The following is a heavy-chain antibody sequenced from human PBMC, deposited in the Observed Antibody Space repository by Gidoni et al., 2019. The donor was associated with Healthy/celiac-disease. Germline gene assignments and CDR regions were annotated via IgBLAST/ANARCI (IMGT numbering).Heavy chain of an antibody. CDR2: IYTSGST. V-gene: IGHV4-4*07. Sequence: QVQLQESGPGLVKPSETLSLTCTVPGGSISSYYWSWIRQPAGKGLEWIGRIYTSGSTNYNPSLKSRVTMSVDTSKNQFSLKLSSVTAADTAVYYCARDDEPSSGWKKGVYGMDVWGQGTTVTVSS. CDR1: GGSISSYY. D-gene: IGHD6-19*01. CDR3: ARDDEPSSGWKKGVYGMDV. J-gene: IGHJ6*02.